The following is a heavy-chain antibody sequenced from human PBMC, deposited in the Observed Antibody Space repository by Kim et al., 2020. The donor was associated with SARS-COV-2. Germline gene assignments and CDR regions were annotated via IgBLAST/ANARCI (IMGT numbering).Heavy chain of an antibody. CDR1: GYSFTSYW. CDR3: ARLGPGHYDFWGWGVI. J-gene: IGHJ3*02. D-gene: IGHD3-3*01. V-gene: IGHV5-51*01. CDR2: IYPGDSDT. Sequence: GESLKISCKGSGYSFTSYWIGWVRQMPGKGLEWMGIIYPGDSDTRYSPSFQGQVTISADKSISTAYLQWSSLKASDTAMYYCARLGPGHYDFWGWGVIWGQGTMVTVSS.